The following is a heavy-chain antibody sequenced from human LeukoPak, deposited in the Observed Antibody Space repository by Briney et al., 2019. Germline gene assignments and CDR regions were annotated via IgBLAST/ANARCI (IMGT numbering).Heavy chain of an antibody. CDR3: ARSASGYDA. Sequence: GGSLRLSCAASGFPFSGYWMHWVRQAPGKGLVWVSRIDDDGAGTTYADSVKGRFTISRDNAKNTLYLQMNSLRVENTAVYYCARSASGYDAWGQGTLVTVSS. D-gene: IGHD5-12*01. CDR2: IDDDGAGT. V-gene: IGHV3-74*01. J-gene: IGHJ5*02. CDR1: GFPFSGYW.